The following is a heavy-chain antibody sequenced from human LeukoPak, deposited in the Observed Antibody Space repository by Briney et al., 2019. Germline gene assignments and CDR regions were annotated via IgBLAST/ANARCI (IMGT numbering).Heavy chain of an antibody. Sequence: GGSLRLSCAASGFTFSSYAMSWVRQAPGKGLEWVSAISGSGGSTYYADSVKGRFTISRDNSKNTLYLQMNSLRAEDTAVYYCARALRDYYGFYAFDIWGQGTMVTVSS. CDR3: ARALRDYYGFYAFDI. CDR2: ISGSGGST. CDR1: GFTFSSYA. J-gene: IGHJ3*02. V-gene: IGHV3-23*01. D-gene: IGHD3-10*01.